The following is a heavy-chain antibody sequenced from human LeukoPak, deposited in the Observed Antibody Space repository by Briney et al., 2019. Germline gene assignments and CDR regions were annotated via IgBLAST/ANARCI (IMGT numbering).Heavy chain of an antibody. CDR2: IYYTGGT. Sequence: SETLSLTCTVSGGSIGSNYWTWIRQPPGKGLEYIGYIYYTGGTNYNPSLKSRVTISVDTSKNQFSLKLTSVTAADTAVYFCAKYGNSGWVIDNWGQGTLVTVFS. V-gene: IGHV4-59*08. CDR1: GGSIGSNY. J-gene: IGHJ4*02. D-gene: IGHD6-19*01. CDR3: AKYGNSGWVIDN.